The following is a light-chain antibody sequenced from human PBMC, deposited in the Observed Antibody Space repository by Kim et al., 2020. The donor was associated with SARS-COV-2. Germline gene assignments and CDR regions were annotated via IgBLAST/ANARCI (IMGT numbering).Light chain of an antibody. V-gene: IGKV3-11*01. CDR3: QQRSNWLT. J-gene: IGKJ4*01. CDR1: QSVSSY. CDR2: DAS. Sequence: LSFAPGKSATLSRRASQSVSSYLAWYQQKPGQAPRLLIYDASNRATGSPARFSGSGSGTDFTLTISSLEPEDFAVYYCQQRSNWLTFGGGTKVEI.